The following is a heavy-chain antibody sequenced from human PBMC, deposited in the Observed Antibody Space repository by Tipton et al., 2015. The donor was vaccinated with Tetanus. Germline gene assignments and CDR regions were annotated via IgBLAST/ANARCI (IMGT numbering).Heavy chain of an antibody. V-gene: IGHV4-34*01. CDR2: INHRGGT. J-gene: IGHJ5*02. CDR3: AQTADNWFDP. D-gene: IGHD1-1*01. CDR1: GGSFSGFY. Sequence: TLSLTCAVSGGSFSGFYWSWIRQPPGKGLEWIGEINHRGGTSYNPSLKSRVTISVDTSKNQFSLNMTSVTAADTAVYFCAQTADNWFDPWGQGTLVTVSS.